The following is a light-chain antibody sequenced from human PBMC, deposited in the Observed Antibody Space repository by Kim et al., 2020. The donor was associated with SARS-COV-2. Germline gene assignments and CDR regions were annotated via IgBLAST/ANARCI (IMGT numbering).Light chain of an antibody. CDR1: QSVSSGF. J-gene: IGKJ1*01. V-gene: IGKV3-20*01. Sequence: STGERATLSCRASQSVSSGFLAWYQQKPGQSPRLLIYGATSRATGIPDRFSGSGSGTDFTLTISRLEPEDFAVYYCQQYDSSPRTFGQGTKVDIK. CDR3: QQYDSSPRT. CDR2: GAT.